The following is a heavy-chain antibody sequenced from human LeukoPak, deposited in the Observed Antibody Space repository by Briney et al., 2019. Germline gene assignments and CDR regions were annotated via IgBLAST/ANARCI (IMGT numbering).Heavy chain of an antibody. CDR2: FDPEDGET. Sequence: ASVKVSCKVSGYTLTELSMHWVRQAPGKGLEWMGGFDPEDGETIYAQKFQGRVTMTEDTSTDTAYMELSSLRPEDTAVYYCATAGDSSGYYYAFDYWGQGTLVTVSS. CDR3: ATAGDSSGYYYAFDY. V-gene: IGHV1-24*01. CDR1: GYTLTELS. D-gene: IGHD3-22*01. J-gene: IGHJ4*02.